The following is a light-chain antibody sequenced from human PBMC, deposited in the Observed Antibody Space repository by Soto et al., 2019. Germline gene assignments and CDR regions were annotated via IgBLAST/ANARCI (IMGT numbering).Light chain of an antibody. Sequence: QAVLTQSPSVSAAPGQKVTISCSGSSSNIGNNYVSWYQQLPGTAPKLLIYDNNKRPSGIPDRFSGSKSGTSGTLDITGLQTGDEADYYCATWDDSLNVVFGGGTKLTVL. CDR2: DNN. CDR3: ATWDDSLNVV. CDR1: SSNIGNNY. V-gene: IGLV1-51*01. J-gene: IGLJ2*01.